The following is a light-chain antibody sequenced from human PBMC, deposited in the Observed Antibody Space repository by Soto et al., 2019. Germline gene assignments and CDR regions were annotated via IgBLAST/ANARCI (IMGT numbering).Light chain of an antibody. V-gene: IGLV2-14*01. CDR1: SSDVGGYNY. CDR3: SSYTSSSILYV. Sequence: QSALTQPASVSGSPGQSITISCTGTSSDVGGYNYVSWYQQHPGKGPKLMIYDVSNRPSGVSNRFSGSKSGNTASLTISGLQAEDEADYYCSSYTSSSILYVFGTGTKVTVL. J-gene: IGLJ1*01. CDR2: DVS.